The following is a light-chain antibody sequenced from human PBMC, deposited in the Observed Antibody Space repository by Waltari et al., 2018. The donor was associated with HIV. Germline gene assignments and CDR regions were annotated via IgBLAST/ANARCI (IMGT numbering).Light chain of an antibody. V-gene: IGLV2-8*01. CDR1: NSDIGTYDY. J-gene: IGLJ2*01. CDR2: EVT. Sequence: QSALTQPPSASGSPGQSVTLSCTGTNSDIGTYDYVSWYQQHPGKAPKLVISEVTKRPSGVSDRFSGSKSGNTAFLTVSGLQAEDEADYYCSSFANRDGFYVLFGGGTRLTVL. CDR3: SSFANRDGFYVL.